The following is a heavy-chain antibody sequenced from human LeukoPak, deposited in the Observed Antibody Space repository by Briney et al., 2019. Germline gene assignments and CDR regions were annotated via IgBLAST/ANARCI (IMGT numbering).Heavy chain of an antibody. V-gene: IGHV4-39*01. CDR3: ARSKFYDDFWSGYYVSVGGWVFDY. D-gene: IGHD3-3*01. CDR2: IYYSGST. Sequence: PSETLSLTCTVSGGSISSSSYYWGWIRQPPGKGLEWIGSIYYSGSTYYNPSLKSRVTISVDTSKNQFSLKLSSVTAADTAVYYCARSKFYDDFWSGYYVSVGGWVFDYRGQGTLVTVSS. J-gene: IGHJ4*02. CDR1: GGSISSSSYY.